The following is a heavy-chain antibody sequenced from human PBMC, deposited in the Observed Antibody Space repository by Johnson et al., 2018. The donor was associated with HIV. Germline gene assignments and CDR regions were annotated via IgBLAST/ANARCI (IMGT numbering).Heavy chain of an antibody. CDR3: AKDFVTHGAFDI. J-gene: IGHJ3*02. Sequence: QVQLVESGGGLVQPGGSLRLSCAASGFTFSSYVMSWVRQAPGKGLEWVAVISYDGSNKYYADSVKGRFTVSRDSSKNTLYLQMNSLRAEDTAVYYCAKDFVTHGAFDIWGQGTMVTVSS. D-gene: IGHD2-21*01. CDR2: ISYDGSNK. V-gene: IGHV3-30*18. CDR1: GFTFSSYV.